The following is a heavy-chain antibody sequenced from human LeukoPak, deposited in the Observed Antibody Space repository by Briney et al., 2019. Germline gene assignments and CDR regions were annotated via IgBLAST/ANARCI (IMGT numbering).Heavy chain of an antibody. V-gene: IGHV1-2*02. CDR1: GYTFTGYN. Sequence: GSVKLSCTASGYTFTGYNMHWVRQAPGQGLEWMGWITPNSGGTNSAQKFQGRVTMTRDTSISTGYRELSRLRSDDTAVYYCARDRPPSGSYNHNWFDPWGQGTLVTVSS. J-gene: IGHJ5*02. D-gene: IGHD1-26*01. CDR3: ARDRPPSGSYNHNWFDP. CDR2: ITPNSGGT.